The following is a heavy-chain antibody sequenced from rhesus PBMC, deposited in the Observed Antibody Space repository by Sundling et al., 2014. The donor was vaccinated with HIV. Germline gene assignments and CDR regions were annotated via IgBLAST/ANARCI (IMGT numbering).Heavy chain of an antibody. CDR3: TIGRESGGWNGPFDY. Sequence: QVQLQESGPGLVKPSETLSLNCSVSGASISGGSYWSWIRQPPGKGLEWIGNIHGRGARTNYNPSLKSRVTLSKDTSKNQFSLKLSSVTAADTAVYFCTIGRESGGWNGPFDYWGQGVLVTVSS. J-gene: IGHJ4*01. V-gene: IGHV4-106*01. CDR1: GASISGGSY. CDR2: IHGRGART. D-gene: IGHD6-25*01.